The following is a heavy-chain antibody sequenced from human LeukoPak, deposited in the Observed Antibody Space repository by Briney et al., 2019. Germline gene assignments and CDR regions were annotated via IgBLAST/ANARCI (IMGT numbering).Heavy chain of an antibody. V-gene: IGHV1-24*01. CDR1: GYTFTGYY. J-gene: IGHJ4*02. CDR3: ATDPGY. CDR2: FDPEDGET. Sequence: GASVKVSCKASGYTFTGYYMHWVRQAPGKGLEWMGGFDPEDGETIYAQKFQGRVTMTEDTSTDTAYMELSSLRSEDTAVYYCATDPGYWGQGTLVTVSS.